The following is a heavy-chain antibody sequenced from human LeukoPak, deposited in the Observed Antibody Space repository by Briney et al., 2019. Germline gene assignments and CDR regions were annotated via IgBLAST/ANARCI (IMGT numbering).Heavy chain of an antibody. D-gene: IGHD5-18*01. CDR2: ISSSSSYI. J-gene: IGHJ4*02. CDR1: GFTFSSYS. V-gene: IGHV3-21*01. CDR3: ARDDTVTAFF. Sequence: GGSLRLSCAASGFTFSSYSMNWVRQAPGKGLEWVSSISSSSSYIYYADSVKGRFTISRDNAKNSLYLQINSLRAEDTAVYYCARDDTVTAFFWGQGTLVTVSS.